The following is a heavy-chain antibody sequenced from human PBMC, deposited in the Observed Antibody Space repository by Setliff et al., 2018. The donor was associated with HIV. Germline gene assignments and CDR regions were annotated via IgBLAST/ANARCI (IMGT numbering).Heavy chain of an antibody. J-gene: IGHJ3*02. V-gene: IGHV1-2*02. D-gene: IGHD2-2*01. Sequence: ASVKVSCKASGYSFTSDYMHWVRQAPGQGLEWMGWINPNNGGTNYAQKFQGRVTMTRDTSISTAYMELSRLRSEDTAVYYCARGGRVVPAATGSNAYDIWGQGTKVTVSS. CDR1: GYSFTSDY. CDR3: ARGGRVVPAATGSNAYDI. CDR2: INPNNGGT.